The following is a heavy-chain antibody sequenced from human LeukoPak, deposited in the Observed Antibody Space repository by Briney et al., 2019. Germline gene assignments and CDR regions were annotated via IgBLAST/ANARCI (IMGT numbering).Heavy chain of an antibody. D-gene: IGHD6-13*01. CDR3: ARDSWSLDY. J-gene: IGHJ4*02. V-gene: IGHV3-33*01. CDR1: GFTFSSYG. Sequence: GGSLRRSCAASGFTFSSYGMHWVRQAPGKGLEGVAVIWYDGSNKYYADSVKGRFTISRDNSKNTLYLQMNSLRAEDTAVYYCARDSWSLDYWGQGTLVTVSS. CDR2: IWYDGSNK.